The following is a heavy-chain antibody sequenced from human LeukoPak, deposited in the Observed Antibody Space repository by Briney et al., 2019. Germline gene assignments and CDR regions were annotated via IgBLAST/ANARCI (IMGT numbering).Heavy chain of an antibody. CDR3: ARGRGVKSWLQSTMRYYYYMDV. J-gene: IGHJ6*03. D-gene: IGHD5-24*01. V-gene: IGHV4-34*01. CDR2: INHSGST. Sequence: SETLSLTCAVYGGSFSGYYWSWIRQPPGKGLEWIGEINHSGSTNYNPSLKSRVTISVDTSKNQFSLKLSSVTAADTAVYYCARGRGVKSWLQSTMRYYYYMDVWGKGTTVTVSS. CDR1: GGSFSGYY.